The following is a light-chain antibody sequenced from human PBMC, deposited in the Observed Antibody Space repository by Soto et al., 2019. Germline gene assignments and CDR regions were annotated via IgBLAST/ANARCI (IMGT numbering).Light chain of an antibody. CDR1: SSDVGGYKY. J-gene: IGLJ2*01. V-gene: IGLV2-14*03. CDR2: DVS. Sequence: QSALTQPASVSGSPGQSITISCAGTSSDVGGYKYVSWYQQHPGKAPKLMIYDVSNRPSGVSNRFSGSKSGNTASLTISGLQAEDEANYYRSSYTSSSSVVFGGGTKLTVL. CDR3: SSYTSSSSVV.